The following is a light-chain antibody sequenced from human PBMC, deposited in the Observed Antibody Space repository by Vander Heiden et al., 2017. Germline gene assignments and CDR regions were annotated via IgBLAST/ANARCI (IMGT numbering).Light chain of an antibody. CDR3: QQEDDWPHF. CDR1: QSVSSN. Sequence: EIVMTQSPASLSVSPGERATLSCRASQSVSSNLAWYQQKPGQAPKLLIYDADTRATGISARFSGSGSGTEFTLTISSLQSEDFAVYYCQQEDDWPHFFGGGTKVEIK. J-gene: IGKJ4*01. CDR2: DAD. V-gene: IGKV3-15*01.